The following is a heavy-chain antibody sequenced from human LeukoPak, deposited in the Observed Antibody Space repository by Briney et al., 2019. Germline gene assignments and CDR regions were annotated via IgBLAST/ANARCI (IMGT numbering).Heavy chain of an antibody. CDR1: GGSFSGYY. CDR2: INHSGST. Sequence: SETLSLTCAVYGGSFSGYYWSWIRQPPGKGLEWIGEINHSGSTNYNPSLKSRVTISVDTSKNQFSLKLSSVTAADTAVYYCARGTVRAFDIRGQGTMVTVSS. CDR3: ARGTVRAFDI. V-gene: IGHV4-34*01. J-gene: IGHJ3*02. D-gene: IGHD3-10*01.